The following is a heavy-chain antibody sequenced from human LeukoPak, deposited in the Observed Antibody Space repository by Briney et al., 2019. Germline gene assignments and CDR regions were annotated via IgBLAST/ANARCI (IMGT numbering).Heavy chain of an antibody. Sequence: GGSLRLSCAASGFTFSDYYMSWIRQAPGKGLEWVSYISSSGSTIYYADSAKGRFTISRDNAKNSLYLQMNSLRAEDTALYYCAKDMWGLLKGSYDYWGQGTLVTVSS. V-gene: IGHV3-11*01. CDR3: AKDMWGLLKGSYDY. J-gene: IGHJ4*02. D-gene: IGHD1-26*01. CDR2: ISSSGSTI. CDR1: GFTFSDYY.